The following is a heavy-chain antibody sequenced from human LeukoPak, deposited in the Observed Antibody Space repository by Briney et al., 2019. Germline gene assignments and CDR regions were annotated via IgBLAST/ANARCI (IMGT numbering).Heavy chain of an antibody. D-gene: IGHD2-2*01. CDR3: ARLLGYCSSTSCYFDP. CDR1: GGSISSYY. V-gene: IGHV4-59*08. CDR2: IYHSGST. J-gene: IGHJ5*02. Sequence: SETLSLTCTVSGGSISSYYWSWIRQPPGKGLEWIGYIYHSGSTNYNPSLKSRVTISVDTSKNQFSLKLSSVTAADTAVYYCARLLGYCSSTSCYFDPWGQGTLVTVSS.